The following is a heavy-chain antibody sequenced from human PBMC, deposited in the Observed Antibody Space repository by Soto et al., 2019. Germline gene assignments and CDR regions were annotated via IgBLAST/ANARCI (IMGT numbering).Heavy chain of an antibody. CDR3: ARDQGSHPGD. V-gene: IGHV4-4*02. Sequence: QVQLQESGPGLVRPSGTVSLTCAVSGLSISSDNWWSWVRQPPGKGLEWIGEIHHSGSTNYYPSRKGRVTMSVVPSKDLFSLTLNSVTAADTAFYYCARDQGSHPGDWGQGTLVSVSS. J-gene: IGHJ4*02. D-gene: IGHD6-13*01. CDR2: IHHSGST. CDR1: GLSISSDNW.